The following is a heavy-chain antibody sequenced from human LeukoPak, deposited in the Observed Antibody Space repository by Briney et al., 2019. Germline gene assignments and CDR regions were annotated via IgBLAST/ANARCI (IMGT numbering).Heavy chain of an antibody. CDR1: GFTFSSYW. CDR2: INHDGSEK. J-gene: IGHJ3*02. Sequence: GGSLRLSCAASGFTFSSYWMSWVRQAPGKGLEWVANINHDGSEKYYVDSVKGRFTISRDNAKNSLYLQMNSLKTEDTAVYYCTRQTDIVVVPAAADAFDIWGQGTMVTVSS. D-gene: IGHD2-2*01. CDR3: TRQTDIVVVPAAADAFDI. V-gene: IGHV3-7*03.